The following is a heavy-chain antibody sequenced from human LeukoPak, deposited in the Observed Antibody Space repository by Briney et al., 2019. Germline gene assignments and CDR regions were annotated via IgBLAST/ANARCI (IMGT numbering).Heavy chain of an antibody. D-gene: IGHD5-12*01. CDR3: AKTRGIYDNSGWRTFHY. CDR1: GFTFSSYG. Sequence: GGSLRLSCAASGFTFSSYGMHWVRQAPGKGLEWVAFIRYDGSNKYYADSVKGRFTISRDNSKNTLYLQMNSLRAEDTAIYYCAKTRGIYDNSGWRTFHYWRQGTLDTDSS. CDR2: IRYDGSNK. J-gene: IGHJ4*02. V-gene: IGHV3-30*02.